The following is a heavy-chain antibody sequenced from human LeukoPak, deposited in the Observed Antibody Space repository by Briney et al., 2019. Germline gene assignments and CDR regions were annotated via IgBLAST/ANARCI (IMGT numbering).Heavy chain of an antibody. D-gene: IGHD1-26*01. CDR1: GGTFSSYA. J-gene: IGHJ4*02. CDR3: ARDDGSYSKLRY. V-gene: IGHV1-69*13. CDR2: IIPIFGTA. Sequence: SVKVSCKASGGTFSSYAISWVRQAPGQGLEWMGGIIPIFGTANYAQKFQGRVTITSDESTSTAYMELSSLRSEDTAVYYCARDDGSYSKLRYWGQGTLVTVSS.